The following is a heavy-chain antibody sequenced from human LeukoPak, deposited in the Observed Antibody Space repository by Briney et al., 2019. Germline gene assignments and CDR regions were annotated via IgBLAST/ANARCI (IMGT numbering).Heavy chain of an antibody. J-gene: IGHJ5*02. CDR1: GYTFTSYA. CDR2: INAGNGNT. CDR3: ARVAFYYDSSGYYPT. D-gene: IGHD3-22*01. V-gene: IGHV1-3*01. Sequence: ASVKVSCKASGYTFTSYAMHWVRQAPGQRLEWMGWINAGNGNTKYSQKFQGRVTITRDASASTAYMELSSLRSEDTAVYYCARVAFYYDSSGYYPTWGQGTLVTVSS.